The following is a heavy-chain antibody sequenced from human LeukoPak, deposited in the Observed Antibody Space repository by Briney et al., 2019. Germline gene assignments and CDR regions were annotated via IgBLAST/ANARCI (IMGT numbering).Heavy chain of an antibody. D-gene: IGHD2-15*01. CDR3: AKDRCSGGSCYFSSFDY. V-gene: IGHV3-23*01. J-gene: IGHJ4*02. CDR2: ISGSGGST. CDR1: GFTFSSYG. Sequence: GGSLRLSCAASGFTFSSYGMSWVRQAPGKGLEWVSAISGSGGSTYYADSVKGRFTISRDNSKNTLYLQMNSLRAEDTAVYYCAKDRCSGGSCYFSSFDYWGQGTLVTVSS.